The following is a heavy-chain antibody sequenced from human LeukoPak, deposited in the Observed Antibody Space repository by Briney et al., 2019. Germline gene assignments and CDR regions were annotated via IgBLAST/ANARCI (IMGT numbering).Heavy chain of an antibody. CDR2: ISSNGAGT. Sequence: GGSLRLSCAASGFTFSSCAMTWVRQAPGKGLEWVSTISSNGAGTHYAASVKGRFTISRDNSKDTLDLQMNSLRAEDTAVYYCAKGRKYSSDGMDVWGQGTTVTVSS. J-gene: IGHJ6*02. V-gene: IGHV3-23*01. CDR3: AKGRKYSSDGMDV. D-gene: IGHD6-25*01. CDR1: GFTFSSCA.